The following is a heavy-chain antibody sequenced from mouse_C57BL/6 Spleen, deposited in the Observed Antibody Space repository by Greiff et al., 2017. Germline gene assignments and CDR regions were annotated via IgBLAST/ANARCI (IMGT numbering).Heavy chain of an antibody. J-gene: IGHJ3*01. D-gene: IGHD1-1*01. CDR3: ARSYYGSSPFAY. Sequence: QVQLQQPGAELVRPGSSVKLSCKASGYTFTSYWMHWVKQRPIQGLEWIGNIDPSDSETPYNQKFKDKATLTVDKSSSTAYMQLSSLTSEDSAVYYCARSYYGSSPFAYWGQGTLVTVSA. CDR2: IDPSDSET. CDR1: GYTFTSYW. V-gene: IGHV1-52*01.